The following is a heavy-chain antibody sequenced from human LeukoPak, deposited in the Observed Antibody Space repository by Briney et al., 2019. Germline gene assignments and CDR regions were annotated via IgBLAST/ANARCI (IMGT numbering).Heavy chain of an antibody. CDR1: GFTFSSYA. D-gene: IGHD4-17*01. V-gene: IGHV3-23*01. J-gene: IGHJ4*02. CDR2: ISGSGGST. Sequence: GGSLRLSCAASGFTFSSYAMTWVRQAPGKGLEWVSGISGSGGSTHYADSVKGRFTISRDNSKNTLYLQMNSLRAEDTAVYYCAKRSQYGDNDYWGQGTLVTVSS. CDR3: AKRSQYGDNDY.